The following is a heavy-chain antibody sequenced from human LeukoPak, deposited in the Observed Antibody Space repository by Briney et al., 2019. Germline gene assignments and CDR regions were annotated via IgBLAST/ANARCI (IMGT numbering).Heavy chain of an antibody. D-gene: IGHD3-10*01. CDR3: ARRGEVRGVRF. J-gene: IGHJ4*02. CDR1: GGSFSGYY. CDR2: INHSGST. V-gene: IGHV4-34*01. Sequence: SETLSLTCAVYGGSFSGYYWSWIRLPPGKGLEWIGEINHSGSTNYNPSLKSRVTISVDTSKNQFSLKLSSVTAADTAVYYCARRGEVRGVRFWGQGTLITVSS.